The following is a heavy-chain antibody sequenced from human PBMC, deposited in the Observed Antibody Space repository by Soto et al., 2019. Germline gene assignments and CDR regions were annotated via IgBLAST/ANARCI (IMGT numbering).Heavy chain of an antibody. CDR3: AKASDYGDYVGWFDP. Sequence: GGSLRLSCAASGFTFSSYGMHWVRQAPGKGLEWVAVISYDGSNKYYADSVKGRFTISRDNSKNTLYLQMNSLRAEDTAVYYCAKASDYGDYVGWFDPWGQGTLVTVSS. D-gene: IGHD4-17*01. V-gene: IGHV3-30*18. J-gene: IGHJ5*02. CDR2: ISYDGSNK. CDR1: GFTFSSYG.